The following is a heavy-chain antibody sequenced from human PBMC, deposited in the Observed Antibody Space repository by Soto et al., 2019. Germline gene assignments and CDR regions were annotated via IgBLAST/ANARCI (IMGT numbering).Heavy chain of an antibody. J-gene: IGHJ6*02. CDR2: IKSKTDGGTT. D-gene: IGHD6-13*01. V-gene: IGHV3-15*07. CDR1: GFTFSNAW. CDR3: TTDKGIAALDFYYGMDV. Sequence: GGSLRLSCAASGFTFSNAWMNWVRQAPGKGLEWVGRIKSKTDGGTTDYAAPVKGRFTISRADSKNTLYLQMNSLKTEDTAVYYCTTDKGIAALDFYYGMDVWGQGTTVTVSS.